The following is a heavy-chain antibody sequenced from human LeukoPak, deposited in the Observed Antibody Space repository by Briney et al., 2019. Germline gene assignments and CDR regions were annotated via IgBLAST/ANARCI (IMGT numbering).Heavy chain of an antibody. J-gene: IGHJ4*02. Sequence: ASVKVSCKASGYTFTSYDINWVRQATGQGLEWMGWMNPNSGNTGYAQKFQGRVTMTTDTSTSTAYMELRSLRSDDTAVYYCARTSHYVDIAATIPYGIYYFDYWGQGTLVTVSS. CDR2: MNPNSGNT. D-gene: IGHD5-12*01. CDR3: ARTSHYVDIAATIPYGIYYFDY. V-gene: IGHV1-8*01. CDR1: GYTFTSYD.